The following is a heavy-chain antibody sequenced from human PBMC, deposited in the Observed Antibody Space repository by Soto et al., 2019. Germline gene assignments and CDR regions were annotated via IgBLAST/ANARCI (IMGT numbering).Heavy chain of an antibody. CDR1: GYSFSRYW. D-gene: IGHD1-26*01. V-gene: IGHV5-51*01. Sequence: VESLKSSGKGPGYSFSRYWIGWVRQIHGKGLEWMGIIYPGDSDTRYSPSFQGQVTISADKSISTAYLQWSSLKASDTAMYYCAIQGGIVGPHWGQGPLVTVSS. J-gene: IGHJ4*02. CDR2: IYPGDSDT. CDR3: AIQGGIVGPH.